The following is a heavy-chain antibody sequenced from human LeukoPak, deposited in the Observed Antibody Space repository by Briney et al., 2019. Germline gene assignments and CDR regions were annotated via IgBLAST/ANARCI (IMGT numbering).Heavy chain of an antibody. Sequence: PGGSLRLPCAASGFTFTSYSMNWVRQAPGKGLEWVSTISGGGGSTYYADSVKGRFTIFRDNSKNTLYLQVNSLRAEDTAVYYCAKGGKWDVTPFDYWGQGTLVTVSS. V-gene: IGHV3-23*01. CDR1: GFTFTSYS. CDR2: ISGGGGST. CDR3: AKGGKWDVTPFDY. D-gene: IGHD1-26*01. J-gene: IGHJ4*02.